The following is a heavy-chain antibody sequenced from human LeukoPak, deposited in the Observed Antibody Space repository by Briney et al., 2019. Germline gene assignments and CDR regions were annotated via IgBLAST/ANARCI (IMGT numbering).Heavy chain of an antibody. Sequence: PGGSLRLSCATSGFAFSSYGMHWVRQAPGKGLEWVAFIRYDGSNKYYADSVKGRFTISRDNSKNTVYLQMNSLRVEDTAVYYCAKGGSSASWIFDYWGQGTLVTVSS. D-gene: IGHD2-2*01. CDR3: AKGGSSASWIFDY. CDR2: IRYDGSNK. V-gene: IGHV3-30*02. J-gene: IGHJ4*02. CDR1: GFAFSSYG.